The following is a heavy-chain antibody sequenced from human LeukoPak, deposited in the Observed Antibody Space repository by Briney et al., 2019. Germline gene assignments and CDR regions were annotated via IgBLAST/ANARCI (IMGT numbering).Heavy chain of an antibody. CDR1: GGSLSGYS. D-gene: IGHD3-10*01. Sequence: SETLSLTCAVNGGSLSGYSWSWIRQPPGKGLEWIGEINHSGSTNYNASLTSRVTISAGTSQNQFSLKLRSVTAADTAVYYCARVYVTVVRGSWFDPWGQGTLVTVSS. V-gene: IGHV4-34*01. CDR2: INHSGST. CDR3: ARVYVTVVRGSWFDP. J-gene: IGHJ5*02.